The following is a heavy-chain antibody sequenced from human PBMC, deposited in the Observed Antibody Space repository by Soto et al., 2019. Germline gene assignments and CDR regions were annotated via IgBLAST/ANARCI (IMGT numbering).Heavy chain of an antibody. Sequence: SETLSLTCTVSGDSITNSNYYWGWFRQPPGKGLEWIASIYYIGTTYYNPSLKSRVTISVDTSNNQVSLNLSSVTAADTAVYFCARLFSEVTGDDYWGQGTLVTVSS. CDR3: ARLFSEVTGDDY. CDR1: GDSITNSNYY. CDR2: IYYIGTT. V-gene: IGHV4-39*01. J-gene: IGHJ4*02. D-gene: IGHD2-21*02.